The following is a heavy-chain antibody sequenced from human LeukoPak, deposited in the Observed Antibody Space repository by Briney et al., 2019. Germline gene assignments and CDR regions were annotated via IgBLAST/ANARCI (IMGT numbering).Heavy chain of an antibody. CDR3: ARDFTPSKYYDSSAYYDY. D-gene: IGHD3-22*01. V-gene: IGHV3-74*01. J-gene: IGHJ4*02. CDR1: GFTFSTYW. CDR2: INTDGSSI. Sequence: PGGSLRLSCAASGFTFSTYWMHWVRQAPGKGLVWVSRINTDGSSISYADSVQGRFTISRDNAKNTLYLQMNSLRAEDTAVYYCARDFTPSKYYDSSAYYDYWGQGTLVTVSS.